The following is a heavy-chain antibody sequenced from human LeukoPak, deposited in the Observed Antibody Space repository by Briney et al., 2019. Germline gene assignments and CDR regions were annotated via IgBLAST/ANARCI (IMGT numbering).Heavy chain of an antibody. CDR2: IYYSGNT. Sequence: SETLSLTCTVSGGSMSSYYWSWIRQPPGKGLEWIGYIYYSGNTNYNPSLKSRVTISVDTSKNQFSLKMRSVTAADTAVYYCARDRRDTAMARTFDYWGQGTLVTVSS. D-gene: IGHD5-18*01. J-gene: IGHJ4*02. CDR3: ARDRRDTAMARTFDY. CDR1: GGSMSSYY. V-gene: IGHV4-59*13.